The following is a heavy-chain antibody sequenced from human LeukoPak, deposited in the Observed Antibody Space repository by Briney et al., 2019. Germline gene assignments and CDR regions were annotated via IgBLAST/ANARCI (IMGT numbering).Heavy chain of an antibody. Sequence: GGSLRLSCAASGFTFSSYAMSWVRQAPGKGLEWVSVIYSGGNTFYADSVKGRFTISRENSKNTLYLQMNSLRAEDTAVYYCARNNWFDPWGQGTLVTVSS. J-gene: IGHJ5*02. CDR2: IYSGGNT. CDR3: ARNNWFDP. CDR1: GFTFSSYA. V-gene: IGHV3-23*03.